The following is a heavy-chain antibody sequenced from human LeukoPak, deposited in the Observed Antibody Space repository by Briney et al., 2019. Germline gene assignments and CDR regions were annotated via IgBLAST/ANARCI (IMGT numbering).Heavy chain of an antibody. CDR3: ARDLHLYVALDV. Sequence: GGSLSLSCAASGFTFSAYAMTCVRQAPGQGLEWVSSIGSDNKPHYSESVKGRFAISRDNSKSMLFLQLNSLRAEDTALYYCARDLHLYVALDVWGQGTTVTVSS. J-gene: IGHJ6*02. D-gene: IGHD2-8*01. CDR2: IGSDNKP. V-gene: IGHV3-23*01. CDR1: GFTFSAYA.